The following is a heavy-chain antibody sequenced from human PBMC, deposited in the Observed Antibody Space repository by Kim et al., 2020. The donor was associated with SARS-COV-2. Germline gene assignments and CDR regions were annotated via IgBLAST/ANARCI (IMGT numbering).Heavy chain of an antibody. D-gene: IGHD1-20*01. CDR3: ARFNWNELAFDI. Sequence: YYADAVRGRFTIPRDNAKNSLYLQMNSLRAEDTAVYYCARFNWNELAFDIWGQGTMVTVSS. J-gene: IGHJ3*02. V-gene: IGHV3-11*04.